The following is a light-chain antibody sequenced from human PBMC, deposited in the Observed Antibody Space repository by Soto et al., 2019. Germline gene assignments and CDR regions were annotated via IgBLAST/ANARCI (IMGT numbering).Light chain of an antibody. J-gene: IGKJ1*01. CDR3: QQYKNYLT. Sequence: DIQMTLSPSTLSASVGDRVTFTCRASQSVSIWLAWYQQKPGKAPKLLISGASTLESGVPSRFSGSGSGTEFTLTISSLQPDDFATYYCQQYKNYLTFGQGTKVEIK. CDR2: GAS. V-gene: IGKV1-5*01. CDR1: QSVSIW.